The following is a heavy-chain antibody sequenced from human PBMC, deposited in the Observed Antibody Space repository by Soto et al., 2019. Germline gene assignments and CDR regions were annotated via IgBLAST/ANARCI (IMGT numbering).Heavy chain of an antibody. CDR1: GFTFSSFA. J-gene: IGHJ5*02. V-gene: IGHV3-23*01. D-gene: IGHD1-26*01. Sequence: EVQLLESGGGLVQPGGSLRLSCAASGFTFSSFALSWVRQAPGRGLEWVSGISGSGGSAYYADSVKGRFTISRDNYKKSVYLQMSSPRAEDTAVYYCAKAVFYSHTPDWFDPWGQGTLVTVSS. CDR2: ISGSGGSA. CDR3: AKAVFYSHTPDWFDP.